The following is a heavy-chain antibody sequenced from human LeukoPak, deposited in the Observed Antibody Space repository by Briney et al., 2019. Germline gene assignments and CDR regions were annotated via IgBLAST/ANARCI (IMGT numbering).Heavy chain of an antibody. CDR1: GYTFTSYD. J-gene: IGHJ4*02. V-gene: IGHV1-8*01. CDR2: MNPNSGNT. Sequence: ASVKVSCKASGYTFTSYDINWVRQATGQGLEWMGWMNPNSGNTGYAQKFQGRVTMTRNTSISTAYMELSSLRSDDTAVYYCATSTTVTTLLGYWGQGTLVTVSS. D-gene: IGHD4-17*01. CDR3: ATSTTVTTLLGY.